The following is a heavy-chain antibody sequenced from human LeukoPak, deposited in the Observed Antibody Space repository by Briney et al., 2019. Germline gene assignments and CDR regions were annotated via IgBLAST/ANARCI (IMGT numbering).Heavy chain of an antibody. CDR3: ARVPGPNWFDP. CDR2: MYHSGST. V-gene: IGHV4-38-2*02. CDR1: GYSISSGYY. Sequence: PSETLSLTCTVSGYSISSGYYWGWIRQPPGKGLEWIGSMYHSGSTYYNPSLKSRVTISVDTSKNQFSLKLSSVTAADTAVYYCARVPGPNWFDPWGQGTLVTVSS. J-gene: IGHJ5*02.